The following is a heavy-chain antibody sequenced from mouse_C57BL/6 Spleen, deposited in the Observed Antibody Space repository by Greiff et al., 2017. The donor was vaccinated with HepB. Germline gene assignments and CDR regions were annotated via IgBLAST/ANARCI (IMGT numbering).Heavy chain of an antibody. Sequence: QVHVKQPGAELVKPGASVKLSCKASGYTFTSYWMHWVKQRPGQGLEWIGMIHPNSGSTNYNEKFKSKATLTVDKSSSTAYMQLSSLTSEDSAVYYCARTRGSLYYFDYWGQGTTLTVSS. CDR3: ARTRGSLYYFDY. CDR2: IHPNSGST. V-gene: IGHV1-64*01. CDR1: GYTFTSYW. J-gene: IGHJ2*01. D-gene: IGHD6-1*01.